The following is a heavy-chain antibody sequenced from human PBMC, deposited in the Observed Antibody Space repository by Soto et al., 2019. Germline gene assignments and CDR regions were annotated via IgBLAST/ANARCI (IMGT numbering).Heavy chain of an antibody. CDR2: ILHDGSAE. CDR1: GFTFTSYG. CDR3: AKDRLDFDY. D-gene: IGHD4-17*01. V-gene: IGHV3-30*18. J-gene: IGHJ4*02. Sequence: PGGSLRLSCAASGFTFTSYGMHWVRQAPGKGLEWMALILHDGSAEYYADSVKGRFTISRDNSKNTLYLQMNSLRAEDTAVYYCAKDRLDFDYWGQGTLVTVSS.